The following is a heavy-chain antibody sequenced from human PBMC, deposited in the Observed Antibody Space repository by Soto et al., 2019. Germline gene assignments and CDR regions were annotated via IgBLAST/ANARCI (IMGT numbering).Heavy chain of an antibody. CDR3: ARDVYSSGWYTGYFDL. J-gene: IGHJ2*01. CDR2: IWYDGSNK. D-gene: IGHD6-19*01. V-gene: IGHV3-33*01. Sequence: QVQLVESGGGVVQPGRSLRLSCAASGFTFSSYGMHWVRQAPGKGLEWVAVIWYDGSNKYYADSVKGRFTISRDNSKNTLYLQMNSLRDEDRDVYYCARDVYSSGWYTGYFDLWGRGTLVTVSS. CDR1: GFTFSSYG.